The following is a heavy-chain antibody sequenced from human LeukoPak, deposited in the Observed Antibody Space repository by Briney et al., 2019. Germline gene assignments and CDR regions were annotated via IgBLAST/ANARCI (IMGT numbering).Heavy chain of an antibody. D-gene: IGHD3-9*01. CDR2: ISYDGSNK. CDR1: GFTFSSYG. CDR3: AKDLGVRYFDWLIPGSDY. J-gene: IGHJ4*02. Sequence: GGFLRLSCAASGFTFSSYGMHWVRQAPGKGLEWVAVISYDGSNKYYADSVKGRFTISRDNSKNTLYLQMNSLRAEDTAVYYCAKDLGVRYFDWLIPGSDYWGQGTLVTVSS. V-gene: IGHV3-30*18.